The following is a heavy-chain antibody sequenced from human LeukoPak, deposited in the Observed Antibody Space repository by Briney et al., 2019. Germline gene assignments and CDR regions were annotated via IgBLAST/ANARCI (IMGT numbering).Heavy chain of an antibody. CDR2: ISAYNGNT. CDR1: GYTYTSYG. Sequence: ASVKVSCKASGYTYTSYGISWVRQAPGQGLEWMGWISAYNGNTNYAQKLQGRVTMTTDTSTSTAYMELRSLRSDDTAVYYCARGPLTAAGYWYFDLWGRGTLVTVSS. D-gene: IGHD6-13*01. J-gene: IGHJ2*01. CDR3: ARGPLTAAGYWYFDL. V-gene: IGHV1-18*01.